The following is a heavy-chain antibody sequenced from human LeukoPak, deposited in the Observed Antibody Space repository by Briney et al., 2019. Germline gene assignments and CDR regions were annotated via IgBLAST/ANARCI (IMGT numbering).Heavy chain of an antibody. J-gene: IGHJ4*02. CDR3: ARPWYSSGQTGY. V-gene: IGHV3-74*01. CDR1: GFTFSSYW. D-gene: IGHD6-19*01. Sequence: GGSLRLSCAASGFTFSSYWMHWVRQAPGKGLVWVSRINSDAISTSYADSVKGRFTISRDNAKNTLYLQMNSLRAEDTAVYYCARPWYSSGQTGYWGQGTLVTVSS. CDR2: INSDAIST.